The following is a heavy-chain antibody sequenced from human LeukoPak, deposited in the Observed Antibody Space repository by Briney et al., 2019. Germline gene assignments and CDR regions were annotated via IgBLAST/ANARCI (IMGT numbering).Heavy chain of an antibody. Sequence: SETLSLTCAVYGGSFSGYYWTWIRQPAGKGLEWIGRIYGRGNTNYNPSLKSRITMSVDTSKNQFSLKLTSVTAADTAVYYCATDGMVRGPDAWFDSWGQGTLVTVSS. J-gene: IGHJ5*01. CDR3: ATDGMVRGPDAWFDS. CDR2: IYGRGNT. D-gene: IGHD3-10*01. V-gene: IGHV4-59*10. CDR1: GGSFSGYY.